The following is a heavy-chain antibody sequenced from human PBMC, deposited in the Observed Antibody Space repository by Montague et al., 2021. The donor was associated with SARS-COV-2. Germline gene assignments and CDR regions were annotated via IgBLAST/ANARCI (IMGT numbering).Heavy chain of an antibody. V-gene: IGHV4-59*12. J-gene: IGHJ6*02. D-gene: IGHD3-3*01. CDR3: ARWGEYYDAPYYYHAMDV. CDR2: TSNSGST. CDR1: GGSISPYY. Sequence: SETLSLTCTVSGGSISPYYWSWIRQSPGKGLECIGYTSNSGSTDYNPSLKSRVTISIDTSKNQFSLKLGSVTAADTAVYYCARWGEYYDAPYYYHAMDVWGQGTTVTVSS.